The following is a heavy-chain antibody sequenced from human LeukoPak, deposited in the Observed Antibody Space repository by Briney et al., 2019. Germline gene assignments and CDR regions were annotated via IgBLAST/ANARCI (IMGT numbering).Heavy chain of an antibody. J-gene: IGHJ3*02. CDR2: IYYSGST. CDR1: GGSVSSGSYY. D-gene: IGHD3-10*01. V-gene: IGHV4-61*01. Sequence: SETLSLTCTVSGGSVSSGSYYWSWIRQPPGKGLEWVGYIYYSGSTNYNPSLKSRVTISVDTSKNQFSLKLSSVTAADTAEYYCARDPSNSRGTMVQGVTPHDAFDIWGQGTMVTVSS. CDR3: ARDPSNSRGTMVQGVTPHDAFDI.